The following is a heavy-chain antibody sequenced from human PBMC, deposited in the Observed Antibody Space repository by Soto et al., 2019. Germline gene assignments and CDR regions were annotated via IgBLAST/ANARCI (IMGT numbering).Heavy chain of an antibody. CDR2: IYHSGGT. J-gene: IGHJ4*02. D-gene: IGHD2-15*01. CDR1: GGSISSGGYS. CDR3: ARESCSGGSCIFDY. V-gene: IGHV4-30-2*01. Sequence: SETLSLTCAVSGGSISSGGYSWSWIRQPPGKGLEWIGYIYHSGGTYYNPSLKSRVTISVDRSKNQFSLKLSSVTAADTAVYYCARESCSGGSCIFDYWGQGTLVTVS.